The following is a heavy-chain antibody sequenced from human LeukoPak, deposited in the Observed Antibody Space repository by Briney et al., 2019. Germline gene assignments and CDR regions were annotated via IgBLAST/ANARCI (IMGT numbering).Heavy chain of an antibody. J-gene: IGHJ3*02. V-gene: IGHV1-24*01. D-gene: IGHD3-16*02. CDR3: TTDLRYGLKAFDI. CDR1: GYTLTELS. Sequence: GASVKVSCKVSGYTLTELSMHWVRQAPGKGLEWMGGFGPEDGETIYAQKFQGRVTMTEDTSTDTAYMELSSLRSEDTAVYYCTTDLRYGLKAFDIWGQGTTVTVSS. CDR2: FGPEDGET.